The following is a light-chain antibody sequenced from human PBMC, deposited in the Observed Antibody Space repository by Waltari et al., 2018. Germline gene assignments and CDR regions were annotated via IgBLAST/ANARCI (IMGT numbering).Light chain of an antibody. J-gene: IGKJ1*01. CDR1: QSISSW. CDR3: QHYNSYPWT. V-gene: IGKV1-5*03. Sequence: DIQMTQSPSTLSASVGDRVTITCRASQSISSWLAWYQRKPGKAPKLLMYEASSLESGVPSRFSGSGSGTEFTLTISSLQPDDFATYYCQHYNSYPWTFGQGTKVDIK. CDR2: EAS.